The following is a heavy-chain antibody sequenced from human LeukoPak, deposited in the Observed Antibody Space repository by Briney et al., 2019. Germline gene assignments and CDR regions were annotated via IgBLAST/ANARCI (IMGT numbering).Heavy chain of an antibody. D-gene: IGHD3-3*01. Sequence: SQTLSLTCTVSGGSISSGGYYWSWIRQHPGKGLEWIGYIYYSGSTYYNPSLKSRVTISVDTSKNQFSLKLSSVTAADTAVYYCAVYDFWSGYYIDYWGQGTLVTVSP. CDR2: IYYSGST. J-gene: IGHJ4*02. CDR3: AVYDFWSGYYIDY. CDR1: GGSISSGGYY. V-gene: IGHV4-31*03.